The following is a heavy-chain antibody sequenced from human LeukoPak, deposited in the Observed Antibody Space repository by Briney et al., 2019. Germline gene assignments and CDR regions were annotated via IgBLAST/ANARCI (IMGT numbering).Heavy chain of an antibody. Sequence: GGSLRLSCAASGFTFSSYSMTWVRQAPGKGLEWVANMKVDGSDIHYVDSVKGRFTISSDNARNSLYLQMNTLRVEDTAVYYCARGRGWTYDSWGRGTLVTVSS. J-gene: IGHJ4*02. CDR1: GFTFSSYS. D-gene: IGHD6-19*01. V-gene: IGHV3-7*04. CDR3: ARGRGWTYDS. CDR2: MKVDGSDI.